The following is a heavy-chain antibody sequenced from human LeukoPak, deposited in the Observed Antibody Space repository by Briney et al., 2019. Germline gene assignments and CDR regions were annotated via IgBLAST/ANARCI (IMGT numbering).Heavy chain of an antibody. CDR3: ARVGGPVGYSGY. J-gene: IGHJ4*02. CDR1: GYSISSGYY. V-gene: IGHV4-38-2*02. CDR2: IYHSGST. D-gene: IGHD5-12*01. Sequence: PSETLSLTCTVSGYSISSGYYWGWIRQPPGKGLEWIGSIYHSGSTYYNPSLKSRVTISVDTSKNQFSLKLSSVTAADTAVYYCARVGGPVGYSGYWGQGTLVTVSS.